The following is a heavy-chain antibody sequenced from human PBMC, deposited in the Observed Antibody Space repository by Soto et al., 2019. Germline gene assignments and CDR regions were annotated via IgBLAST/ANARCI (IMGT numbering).Heavy chain of an antibody. V-gene: IGHV3-72*01. J-gene: IGHJ4*02. Sequence: EVQLVESGGGLVQPGGSLRLSCAASGFSFSDYYINWVRQAPGKGLEWVGRTRNKASSYTTDYAAFVKGRFTISRDDSKNLIYLQMNSLKTEDTAVYYCAREGSSSGPDYEYWGLGNLVTVSS. CDR1: GFSFSDYY. CDR3: AREGSSSGPDYEY. D-gene: IGHD3-22*01. CDR2: TRNKASSYTT.